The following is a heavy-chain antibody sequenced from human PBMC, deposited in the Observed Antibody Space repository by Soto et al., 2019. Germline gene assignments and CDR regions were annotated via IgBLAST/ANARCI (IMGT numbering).Heavy chain of an antibody. CDR3: GRGRSGEIVIFY. V-gene: IGHV1-2*02. CDR2: IGPKSGNT. CDR1: GYTFSGYY. J-gene: IGHJ4*02. Sequence: QVQLVQSGAEVKESGASVKVSCKASGYTFSGYYIHWVRQAPGQAPEWVGEIGPKSGNTRYAQKFQGRVTMTKDTSITTVYVELRNLSPDDTAVYFCGRGRSGEIVIFYWGQGTLVTVHS. D-gene: IGHD5-12*01.